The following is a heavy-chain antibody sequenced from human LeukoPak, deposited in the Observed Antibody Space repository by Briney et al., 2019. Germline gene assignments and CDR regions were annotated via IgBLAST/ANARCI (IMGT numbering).Heavy chain of an antibody. D-gene: IGHD4-17*01. Sequence: SETLSLTCTVSGYSISSGYYWGWIRQPPGKGLEWIGYIYYSGSTNYNPSLKSRVTISVDTSKNQFSLKLSSVTAADTAVYYCARAIVYGDYEGDAFDIWGQGTMVTVSS. CDR2: IYYSGST. V-gene: IGHV4-61*01. J-gene: IGHJ3*02. CDR3: ARAIVYGDYEGDAFDI. CDR1: GYSISSGYY.